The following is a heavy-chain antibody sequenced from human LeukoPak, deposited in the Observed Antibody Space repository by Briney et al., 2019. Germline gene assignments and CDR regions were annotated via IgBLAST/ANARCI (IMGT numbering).Heavy chain of an antibody. CDR1: GFTFSSYN. Sequence: PGGSLRLSRAASGFTFSSYNMNWVRQAPGKGLEWVSYISISSTTIYYADSVKGRFTISRDNGKNSLSLQMNSLRAEDTAVYYCASSTYYYDSSGTRHWYFDLWGRGTLVIVSS. CDR3: ASSTYYYDSSGTRHWYFDL. V-gene: IGHV3-48*01. J-gene: IGHJ2*01. CDR2: ISISSTTI. D-gene: IGHD3-22*01.